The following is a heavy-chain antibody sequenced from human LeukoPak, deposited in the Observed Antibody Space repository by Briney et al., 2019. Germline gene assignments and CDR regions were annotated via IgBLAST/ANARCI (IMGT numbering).Heavy chain of an antibody. J-gene: IGHJ5*02. CDR3: ARETQYSYGPNWFDP. V-gene: IGHV4-34*01. Sequence: SETLSLTCAVYGGSFSGYYWSWIRQPPGKGLEWIGEINHSGSTNYNPSLKSRVTISVDTSKNQFSLKLSSVTAADTAVYYCARETQYSYGPNWFDPWGQGTLVTVSS. D-gene: IGHD5-18*01. CDR1: GGSFSGYY. CDR2: INHSGST.